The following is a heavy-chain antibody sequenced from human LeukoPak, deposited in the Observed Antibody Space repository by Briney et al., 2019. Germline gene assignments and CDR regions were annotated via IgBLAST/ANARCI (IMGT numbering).Heavy chain of an antibody. CDR2: INHSGST. CDR1: GGSFSGYY. J-gene: IGHJ4*02. V-gene: IGHV4-34*01. CDR3: ARDLNPTHNFDY. Sequence: SETLSLTCAVYGGSFSGYYWSWIRQPPGKGLEWVGEINHSGSTNYNPSLKGRVTISVDTSKNDFSLKLSSVTAADTAVYYCARDLNPTHNFDYWGQGTLVTVSS.